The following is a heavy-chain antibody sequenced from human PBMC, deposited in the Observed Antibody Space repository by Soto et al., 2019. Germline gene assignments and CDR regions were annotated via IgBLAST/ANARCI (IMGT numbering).Heavy chain of an antibody. CDR3: ARFQLLVGAAYDAFDI. D-gene: IGHD2-15*01. V-gene: IGHV1-69*02. CDR2: IIPILGIA. Sequence: ASVKVSCKASGGTFSSYTISWVRQAPGQGLEWMGRIIPILGIANYAQKFQGRVTITADKSTSTAYMELSSLRSEDTAVYYCARFQLLVGAAYDAFDIWGQGTMVTVSS. J-gene: IGHJ3*02. CDR1: GGTFSSYT.